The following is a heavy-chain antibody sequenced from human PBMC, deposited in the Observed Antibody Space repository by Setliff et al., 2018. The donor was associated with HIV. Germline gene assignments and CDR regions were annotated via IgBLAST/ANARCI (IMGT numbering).Heavy chain of an antibody. CDR3: RFGAALRDY. CDR2: IRSKVYGGTI. V-gene: IGHV3-49*04. D-gene: IGHD3-16*01. J-gene: IGHJ4*02. CDR1: GFTFGDYA. Sequence: PGGSLRLSCTASGFTFGDYAMSWVRQAPGKGLEWVGFIRSKVYGGTIEYAASVTDRFTISRDDSKSIAYLQMNSLKTEDTAVYYCRFGAALRDYWGQGTLVTVSS.